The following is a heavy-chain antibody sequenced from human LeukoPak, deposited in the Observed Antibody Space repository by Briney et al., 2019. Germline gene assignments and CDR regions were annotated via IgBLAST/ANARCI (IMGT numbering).Heavy chain of an antibody. Sequence: SVKVSCKGSGYTFTGYYIHWVRQAPGQGLEWMGGIIPIFGTANYAQKFQGRVTITADESTSTAYMELSSLRSEDTAVYYCARVVGGPLDYWGQGTLVTVSS. J-gene: IGHJ4*02. D-gene: IGHD2-15*01. CDR2: IIPIFGTA. CDR1: GYTFTGYY. CDR3: ARVVGGPLDY. V-gene: IGHV1-69*13.